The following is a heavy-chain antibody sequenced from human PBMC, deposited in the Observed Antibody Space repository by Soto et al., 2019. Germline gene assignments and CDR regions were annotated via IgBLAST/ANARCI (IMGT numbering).Heavy chain of an antibody. CDR3: ARGFRIAVGGPSAHWFDP. CDR2: INHSGST. J-gene: IGHJ5*02. CDR1: GRSFSGYY. Sequence: PSETLSLTCAVYGRSFSGYYWNWLRQPPGNGLEWIGEINHSGSTNYNPSLKSRVTISVDTSKNQFSLKLSSVTAADTAVYYCARGFRIAVGGPSAHWFDPWGQGTMVTVSS. V-gene: IGHV4-34*01. D-gene: IGHD6-19*01.